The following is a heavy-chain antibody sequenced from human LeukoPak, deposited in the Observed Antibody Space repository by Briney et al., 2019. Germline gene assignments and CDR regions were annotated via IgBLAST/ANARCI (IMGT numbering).Heavy chain of an antibody. CDR1: GCTFTSYY. CDR3: ARSITMIVVVTPSGYFDL. J-gene: IGHJ2*01. V-gene: IGHV1-46*01. Sequence: ASVKVSCKACGCTFTSYYMHWVRQAPGQGREWMGIINPSGGSTSYAQKFQGRVTMTRDTSTSTVYMELSSLRSEDTAVYYCARSITMIVVVTPSGYFDLWGRGTLVTVSS. CDR2: INPSGGST. D-gene: IGHD3-22*01.